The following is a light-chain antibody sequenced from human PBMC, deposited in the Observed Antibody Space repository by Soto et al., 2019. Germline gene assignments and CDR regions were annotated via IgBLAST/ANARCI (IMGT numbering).Light chain of an antibody. CDR1: QSVTTR. CDR3: QQYGGSPIT. V-gene: IGKV3-20*01. J-gene: IGKJ5*01. Sequence: ESVLMQSPDTLSLSPGVRATLSCMAIQSVTTRLAWYQQKRGKPPRLLISGASVRASGVPVRISGSGSGTDFTLTISRLEPEDFALYYCQQYGGSPITFGLGTRLEIK. CDR2: GAS.